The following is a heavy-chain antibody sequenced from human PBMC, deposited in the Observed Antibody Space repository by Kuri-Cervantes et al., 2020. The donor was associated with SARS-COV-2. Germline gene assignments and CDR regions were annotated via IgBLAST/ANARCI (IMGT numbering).Heavy chain of an antibody. V-gene: IGHV3-11*04. CDR2: ISRTGTHK. J-gene: IGHJ4*02. CDR1: GFTFSDYY. CDR3: ARDYYYDSSGYPDY. D-gene: IGHD3-22*01. Sequence: GGSLRLSCAASGFTFSDYYMSWIRQAPGKGLEWVSYISRTGTHKFYADSVKGRFTISRDNAKNSLYLQMNSLRAEDTAVYYCARDYYYDSSGYPDYWGQGTLVTVSS.